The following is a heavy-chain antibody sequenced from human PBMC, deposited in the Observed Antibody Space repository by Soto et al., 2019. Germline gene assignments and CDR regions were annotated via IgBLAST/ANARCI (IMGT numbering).Heavy chain of an antibody. V-gene: IGHV1-69*12. CDR3: ARDKDRPQLGGNYYYILDV. CDR2: IMPVFATP. J-gene: IGHJ6*02. CDR1: GGTFSTSA. D-gene: IGHD1-1*01. Sequence: QVQLMQSGAGVKKPGSSVKVSCKASGGTFSTSAISWVRQAPGEGLEWVGGIMPVFATPDYAQKVQGRVTISADESTTTAYLELTILTTDDTAVYYCARDKDRPQLGGNYYYILDVWGQGTAITVSS.